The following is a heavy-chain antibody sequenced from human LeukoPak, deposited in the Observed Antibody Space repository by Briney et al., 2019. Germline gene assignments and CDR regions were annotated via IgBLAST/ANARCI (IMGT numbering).Heavy chain of an antibody. V-gene: IGHV4-39*07. D-gene: IGHD3-10*01. Sequence: SETLSLTCTVSGASITSSNYYWLWLRQPPGKGLEWIGSIYHTGITYYNLSLKSRVTISVDTSKYQCSLRLSSVTAADTAVYYCARISSGSYYISPRGDDYWGQGTLVTVSS. CDR2: IYHTGIT. CDR1: GASITSSNYY. J-gene: IGHJ4*02. CDR3: ARISSGSYYISPRGDDY.